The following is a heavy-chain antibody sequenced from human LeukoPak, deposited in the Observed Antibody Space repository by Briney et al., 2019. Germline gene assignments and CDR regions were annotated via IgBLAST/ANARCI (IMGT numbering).Heavy chain of an antibody. Sequence: GGSLRLSCAASGFTFSSYGMHWVRQAPGKGLGWVAYIRYDGSNKYYADSVKGRFTISRDMSKNTLYLQMNRLIAEATAVYYCARGPLSDSYCGYGSGSYFMWFDPWGQGTLVTVSS. CDR3: ARGPLSDSYCGYGSGSYFMWFDP. CDR1: GFTFSSYG. V-gene: IGHV3-30*02. CDR2: IRYDGSNK. J-gene: IGHJ5*02. D-gene: IGHD3-10*01.